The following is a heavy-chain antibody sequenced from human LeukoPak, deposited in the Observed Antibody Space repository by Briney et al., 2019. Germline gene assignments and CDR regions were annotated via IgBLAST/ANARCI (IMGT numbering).Heavy chain of an antibody. CDR1: GGSISSGDYY. Sequence: PSETLSLTCTVSGGSISSGDYYWSWIRQPPGKGLEWIGYIYYSGSTYYNPSLKSRVTISVDTSKNQFSLKLSSVTAADTAVYYCARGYYGSGSYYHFDYWGQGTLVTVSS. D-gene: IGHD3-10*01. CDR2: IYYSGST. J-gene: IGHJ4*02. V-gene: IGHV4-30-4*01. CDR3: ARGYYGSGSYYHFDY.